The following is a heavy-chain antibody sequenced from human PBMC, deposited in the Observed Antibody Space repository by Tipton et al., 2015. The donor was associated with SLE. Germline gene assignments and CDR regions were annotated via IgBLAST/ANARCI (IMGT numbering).Heavy chain of an antibody. Sequence: VQLVQSGAEVKKPGESLKISCKASGYTFSNYRIGWVRQMPGKGLEWMGIIHPDDTDTRYSPSFQGQVTFSVDDSVNTAYLQWSSLRAPDPALYFCPLIKYRGPGLSDYWGQGPPVTVS. V-gene: IGHV5-51*03. D-gene: IGHD5-12*01. J-gene: IGHJ4*02. CDR1: GYTFSNYR. CDR2: IHPDDTDT. CDR3: PLIKYRGPGLSDY.